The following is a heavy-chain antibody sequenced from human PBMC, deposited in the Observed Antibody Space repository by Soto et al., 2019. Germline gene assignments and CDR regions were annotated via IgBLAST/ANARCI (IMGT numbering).Heavy chain of an antibody. Sequence: PSETKRHTSTVSGGEIINSNGCSSVRKTPRKGLELIGEIYHSGSTNYNPSLKSRVIISVDKSKNQFSLKLSSVTAADTAVYYCARDRGYSSSWYREYYYYGMDVWGQGTTGT. J-gene: IGHJ6*02. D-gene: IGHD6-13*01. CDR1: GGEIINSNG. CDR3: ARDRGYSSSWYREYYYYGMDV. V-gene: IGHV4-4*02. CDR2: IYHSGST.